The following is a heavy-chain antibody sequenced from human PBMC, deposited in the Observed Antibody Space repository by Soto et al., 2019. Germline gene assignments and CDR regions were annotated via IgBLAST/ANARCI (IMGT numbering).Heavy chain of an antibody. CDR3: AKEPLDYGDYLYYFDY. V-gene: IGHV3-30*18. CDR1: GFTFSSYG. CDR2: ISYDGSNK. Sequence: PGGSLRLSCAASGFTFSSYGMHWVRQAPGKGLEWVAVISYDGSNKYYADSVKGRFTISRDNSKNTLYLQMNSLRAEDTAVYYCAKEPLDYGDYLYYFDYWGQGTLVTVSS. D-gene: IGHD4-17*01. J-gene: IGHJ4*02.